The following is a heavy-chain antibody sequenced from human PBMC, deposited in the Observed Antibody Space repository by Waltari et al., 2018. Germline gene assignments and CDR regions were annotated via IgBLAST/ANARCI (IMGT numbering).Heavy chain of an antibody. CDR1: GGSISSSY. CDR3: ARVRGYDYVWGSYRLFYYFDY. CDR2: IYYSGST. Sequence: QVQLQESGPGLVKPSETLSLTCTVSGGSISSSYWSWIRPPPGQGLEWIGYIYYSGSTNYHPSLKSRVTISVDTSKNQFSLKLSSVTAADTAVYYCARVRGYDYVWGSYRLFYYFDYWGQGTLVTVSS. J-gene: IGHJ4*02. D-gene: IGHD3-16*02. V-gene: IGHV4-59*01.